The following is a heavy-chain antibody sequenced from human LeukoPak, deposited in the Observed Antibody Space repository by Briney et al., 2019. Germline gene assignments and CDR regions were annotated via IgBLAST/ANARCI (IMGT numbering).Heavy chain of an antibody. CDR2: ISGSGGST. J-gene: IGHJ4*02. CDR3: ARLTLANSMRLHQLLVFDY. CDR1: GFTFSSYA. D-gene: IGHD2-2*01. Sequence: PGGSLRLSCAASGFTFSSYAMSWVRQAPGKGLEWVSAISGSGGSTYYADSVKGRFTISRDNSKNTLYLQMNSLRAEDTAVYYCARLTLANSMRLHQLLVFDYWGQGTLVTVSS. V-gene: IGHV3-23*01.